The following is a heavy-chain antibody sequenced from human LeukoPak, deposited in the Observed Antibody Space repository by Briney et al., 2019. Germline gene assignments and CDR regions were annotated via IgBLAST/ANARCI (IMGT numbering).Heavy chain of an antibody. CDR1: GFTFSSYE. V-gene: IGHV3-66*01. CDR2: IYTGGDT. J-gene: IGHJ6*03. CDR3: AGYGGSFPYYMDV. Sequence: GGSLRLSCAASGFTFSSYEMNWVRQPPGKGLEWVSVIYTGGDTYYADSVKGRFTISRDNSKNPLYLQMSSLRAEDTAVYYCAGYGGSFPYYMDVWGKGTTVTISS. D-gene: IGHD1-26*01.